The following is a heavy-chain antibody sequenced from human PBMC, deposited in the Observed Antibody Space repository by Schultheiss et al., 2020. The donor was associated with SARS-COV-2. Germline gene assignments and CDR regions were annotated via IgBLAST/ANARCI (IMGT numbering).Heavy chain of an antibody. V-gene: IGHV1-18*01. J-gene: IGHJ4*02. CDR1: GGTFSSYA. CDR3: ARDGLPGQWLYGAY. Sequence: ASVKVSCKASGGTFSSYAISWVRQAPGLGLEWMGRINPNSGGTNYAQKLQGRVTMTTDTSTSTAYMELRSLRSDDTAVYYCARDGLPGQWLYGAYWGQGTLVTVSS. D-gene: IGHD6-19*01. CDR2: INPNSGGT.